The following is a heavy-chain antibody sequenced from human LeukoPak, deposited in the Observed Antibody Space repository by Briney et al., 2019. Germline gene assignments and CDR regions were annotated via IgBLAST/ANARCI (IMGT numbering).Heavy chain of an antibody. Sequence: KTSETLSLTCTVSGGSISSSSYYWGWIRQPPGKGLEWIGSIYYSGSTNYNPSLKSRVTISVDTSKNQFSLKLSSVTAADTAVYYCASFTLGATSWFDPWGQGTLVTVSS. CDR1: GGSISSSSYY. CDR3: ASFTLGATSWFDP. D-gene: IGHD1-26*01. V-gene: IGHV4-39*07. J-gene: IGHJ5*02. CDR2: IYYSGST.